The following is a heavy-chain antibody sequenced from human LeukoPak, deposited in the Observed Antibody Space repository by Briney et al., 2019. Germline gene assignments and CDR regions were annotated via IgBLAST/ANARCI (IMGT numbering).Heavy chain of an antibody. V-gene: IGHV4-39*01. J-gene: IGHJ3*02. CDR3: ARRKGSAFDI. CDR1: GGSISSSNYY. Sequence: SETLSLTCTVSGGSISSSNYYWGWIRQPPGKGLEWLGSIYYSGSTYYNPSLKSRVTICVDTSKYQYALKVSSVTAADTVVYCWARRKGSAFDIWGQGTMVTVSS. CDR2: IYYSGST.